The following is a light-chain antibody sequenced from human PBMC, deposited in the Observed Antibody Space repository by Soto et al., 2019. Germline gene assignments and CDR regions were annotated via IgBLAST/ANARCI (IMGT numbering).Light chain of an antibody. CDR2: DTS. V-gene: IGKV3-11*01. J-gene: IGKJ3*01. CDR3: QQRRNWVS. CDR1: QSVDTY. Sequence: LTQSPAILSLSPGERATLSCTASQSVDTYIAWYQQRPGQPPRLLIHDTSHRASGVPARFRGSGSGTDSTLTITSLEPEDFAVYFCQQRRNWVSFGPGTRL.